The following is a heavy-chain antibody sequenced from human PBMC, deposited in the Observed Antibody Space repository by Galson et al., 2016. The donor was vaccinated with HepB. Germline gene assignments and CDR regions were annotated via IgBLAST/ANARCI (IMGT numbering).Heavy chain of an antibody. D-gene: IGHD3-16*01. Sequence: SLRLSCAASGFTFSTYAMHWVRQAPGKGLEWVAVISSDGSNQYYADSVKGRFTISRDNSKNTLYLQMNSLRAEDTAVYYCAKGFGASGGYFDSWGQGTLVTVSS. J-gene: IGHJ4*02. CDR1: GFTFSTYA. CDR2: ISSDGSNQ. V-gene: IGHV3-30*18. CDR3: AKGFGASGGYFDS.